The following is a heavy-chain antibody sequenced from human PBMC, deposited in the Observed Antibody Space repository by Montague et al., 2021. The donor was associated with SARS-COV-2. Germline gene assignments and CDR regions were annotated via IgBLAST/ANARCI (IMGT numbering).Heavy chain of an antibody. D-gene: IGHD6-13*01. CDR2: IYYSGST. CDR1: GGSISSSSYY. J-gene: IGHJ6*02. Sequence: SETLSLTCTVSGGSISSSSYYWGRNRQPTGKGLEWNGSIYYSGSTYYNPSLKSRVTISVDTSKNQFSLKLSSVTAADTAVYYCARVGRQQLVRLSGMDVWGQGTTVTVSS. V-gene: IGHV4-39*07. CDR3: ARVGRQQLVRLSGMDV.